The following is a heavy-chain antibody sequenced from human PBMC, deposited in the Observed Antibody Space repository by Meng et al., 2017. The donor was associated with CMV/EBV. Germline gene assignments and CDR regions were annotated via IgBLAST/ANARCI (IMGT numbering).Heavy chain of an antibody. D-gene: IGHD6-13*01. Sequence: SDTLSLTCTVSGGSISSYYWSWIRQPPGKGLEWIGYIYYSGSTNYNPSLKSRVTISVDTSKNQFSLKLSSVTAADTAVYYCARDLRVDSSSYYYFDYWGQGTLVTVSS. CDR2: IYYSGST. CDR3: ARDLRVDSSSYYYFDY. V-gene: IGHV4-59*01. CDR1: GGSISSYY. J-gene: IGHJ4*02.